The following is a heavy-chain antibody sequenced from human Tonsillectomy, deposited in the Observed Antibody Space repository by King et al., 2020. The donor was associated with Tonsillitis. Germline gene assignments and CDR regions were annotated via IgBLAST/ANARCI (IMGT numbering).Heavy chain of an antibody. D-gene: IGHD7-27*01. CDR1: GFILSSYT. V-gene: IGHV3-48*01. Sequence: VQLVESGGGLVQRGGSLRLSCAASGFILSSYTMNWVRQAPGKGLEWVSYISSSSSIIYYADSVKGRFTISRDNAKNSLYLQMNSLRAEDTAVYYCARGNWGYYYYGMDVWGHGTTVTVSS. CDR3: ARGNWGYYYYGMDV. CDR2: ISSSSSII. J-gene: IGHJ6*02.